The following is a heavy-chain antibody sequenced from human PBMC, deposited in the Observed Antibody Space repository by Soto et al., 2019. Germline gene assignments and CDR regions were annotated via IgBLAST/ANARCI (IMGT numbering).Heavy chain of an antibody. J-gene: IGHJ6*02. V-gene: IGHV1-18*01. D-gene: IGHD3-3*01. CDR2: TSSYNTDT. Sequence: QVQLVQSGGEVKKPGASVKVSCKSSGYRFETYAMNWVRQAPGQGLEWMGWTSSYNTDTFYADKFQDRVSMTTDTSTGTAYMELRSLSSDDTAVYYCERGHGVIIGAMDVWGQGTAVTVSS. CDR3: ERGHGVIIGAMDV. CDR1: GYRFETYA.